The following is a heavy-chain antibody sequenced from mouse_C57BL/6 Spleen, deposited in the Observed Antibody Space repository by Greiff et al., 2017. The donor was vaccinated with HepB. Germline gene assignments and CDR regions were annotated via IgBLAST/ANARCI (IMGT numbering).Heavy chain of an antibody. Sequence: VKLMESGPELVKPGASVKISCKASGYAFSSSWMNWVKQRPGKGLEWIGRIYPGDGDTNYNGKFKGKATLTADKSSSTAYMQLSSLTSEDSAVYFCARGSWDAMDYWGQGTSVTVSS. V-gene: IGHV1-82*01. CDR1: GYAFSSSW. CDR2: IYPGDGDT. D-gene: IGHD4-1*01. J-gene: IGHJ4*01. CDR3: ARGSWDAMDY.